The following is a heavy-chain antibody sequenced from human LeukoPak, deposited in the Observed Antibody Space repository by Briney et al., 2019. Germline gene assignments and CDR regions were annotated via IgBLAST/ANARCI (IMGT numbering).Heavy chain of an antibody. CDR3: ARGGDSSNWYPGYFDY. CDR2: ICDHGKSR. Sequence: GGSLRLSCVASGFIFSNYEMNWLRQTPGTGLDWVSYICDHGKSRNYVAYVQGRFTISRDNGKNTMYLQMNSLRAEDTAVYYCARGGDSSNWYPGYFDYWGQGALVTVSS. D-gene: IGHD6-13*01. J-gene: IGHJ4*02. V-gene: IGHV3-48*03. CDR1: GFIFSNYE.